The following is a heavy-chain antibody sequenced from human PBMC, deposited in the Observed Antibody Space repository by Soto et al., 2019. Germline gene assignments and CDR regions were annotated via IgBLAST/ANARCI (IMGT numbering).Heavy chain of an antibody. V-gene: IGHV4-4*07. J-gene: IGHJ5*02. CDR2: IYATGTT. Sequence: SETLSLTCTVSGASISGFYWSWIRKSAGKGLEWIGRIYATGTTDYNPSLKSRVMMSVDTSKKQFSLKLRSVTAADTAVYYCVRDGTKTLRDWFDPWGQGMSVTVSS. CDR3: VRDGTKTLRDWFDP. D-gene: IGHD1-1*01. CDR1: GASISGFY.